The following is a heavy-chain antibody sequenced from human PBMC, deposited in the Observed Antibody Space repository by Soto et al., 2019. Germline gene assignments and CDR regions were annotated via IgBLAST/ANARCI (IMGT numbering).Heavy chain of an antibody. V-gene: IGHV1-3*01. CDR1: GCTFTSYA. J-gene: IGHJ2*01. Sequence: ASVKFSCTSSGCTFTSYAMHWVRQAPGQRLEWMGWINAGNGNTKYSQKFQGRVTITRDTSASTAYMELSSLRSEDTAVYYCARGGMVTIVGVVIIAWYSDLWGRGTLATVYS. CDR2: INAGNGNT. CDR3: ARGGMVTIVGVVIIAWYSDL. D-gene: IGHD3-3*01.